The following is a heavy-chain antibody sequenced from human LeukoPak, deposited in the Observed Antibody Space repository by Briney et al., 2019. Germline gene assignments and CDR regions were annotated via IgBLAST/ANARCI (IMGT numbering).Heavy chain of an antibody. Sequence: LGEACCYPAQHTVTSFELMPGPESTGQRLGGMSWMKLKKVITGYAQKFQGRVTMTRNTSISTAYMELCSLRSEDTAVYYCARGSEEWYRSSSQDYYYLDVWGKGTTITISS. V-gene: IGHV1-8*01. CDR2: MKLKKVIT. D-gene: IGHD6-6*01. CDR3: ARGSEEWYRSSSQDYYYLDV. J-gene: IGHJ6*03. CDR1: QHTVTSFE.